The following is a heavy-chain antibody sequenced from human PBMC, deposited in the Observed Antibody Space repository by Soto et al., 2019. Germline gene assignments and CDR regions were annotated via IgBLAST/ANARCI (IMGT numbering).Heavy chain of an antibody. Sequence: GGSLRLSCSASGFTFSSYAMHWVRQAPGKGLEYVSGVRGNGDPPFYADSVKGRFTISRDNSKNTLYLQMSSLGADDTAVYYCVKSRGGNNFDFFDWGQGALVTVSS. CDR3: VKSRGGNNFDFFD. V-gene: IGHV3-64D*06. CDR1: GFTFSSYA. D-gene: IGHD5-12*01. CDR2: VRGNGDPP. J-gene: IGHJ4*02.